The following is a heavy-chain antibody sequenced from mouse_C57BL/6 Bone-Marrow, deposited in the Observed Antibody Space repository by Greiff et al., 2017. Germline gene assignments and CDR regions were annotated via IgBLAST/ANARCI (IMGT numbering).Heavy chain of an antibody. J-gene: IGHJ4*01. V-gene: IGHV1-81*01. CDR2: IYPRSGNT. D-gene: IGHD1-1*01. CDR1: GYTFTSYG. CDR3: AREVYYYGSSPYYYAMDY. Sequence: QVQLQQSGAELARPGASVKLSCKASGYTFTSYGISWVKQRTGQGLEWIGEIYPRSGNTYYNEKFKGKATLTAGKSSSTAYMELRSLTSEDSAVYFCAREVYYYGSSPYYYAMDYWGQGTSVTVSS.